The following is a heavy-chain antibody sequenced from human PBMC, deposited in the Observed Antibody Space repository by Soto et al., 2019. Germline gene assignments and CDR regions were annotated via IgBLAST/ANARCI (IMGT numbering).Heavy chain of an antibody. J-gene: IGHJ6*02. Sequence: ASVKVSCKASGYTFTSYAMHWVRQAPGQRLEWMGWINAGNGNTKYSQKFQGRVTITRDTSASTAYMELSSLRSEDTAVYYCARDLCSGGSCYPEGYYYYGMDVWGQGTTVTVSS. CDR3: ARDLCSGGSCYPEGYYYYGMDV. CDR2: INAGNGNT. D-gene: IGHD2-15*01. CDR1: GYTFTSYA. V-gene: IGHV1-3*01.